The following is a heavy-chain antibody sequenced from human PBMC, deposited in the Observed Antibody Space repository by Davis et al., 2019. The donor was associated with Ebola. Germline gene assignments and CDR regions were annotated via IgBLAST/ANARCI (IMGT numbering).Heavy chain of an antibody. CDR1: GYTFTSYG. Sequence: ASVKVSCKASGYTFTSYGIICVRQAPGQGLEWMGWISAYNGNTNYAQKFQGRVTMTTDTSTSTAYMELRSLRSDDTAVYYCARPVPRDSYGMDVWGQGTTVTVSS. V-gene: IGHV1-18*01. J-gene: IGHJ6*02. CDR2: ISAYNGNT. CDR3: ARPVPRDSYGMDV. D-gene: IGHD5-24*01.